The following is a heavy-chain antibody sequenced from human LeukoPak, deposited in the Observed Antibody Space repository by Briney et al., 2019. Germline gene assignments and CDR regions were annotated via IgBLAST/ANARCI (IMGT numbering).Heavy chain of an antibody. CDR1: DYNFIYYG. CDR3: ARLVNEYQPLKTDDN. J-gene: IGHJ4*02. Sequence: GASVRVSCKAPDYNFIYYGVIWVRQAPGVGLEWMGLISGHNGKTEYAEKFQDRVTMTTDKSTATAYVDLRSLRSDDTAVYYCARLVNEYQPLKTDDNWGQGTLVTVSS. D-gene: IGHD1-14*01. CDR2: ISGHNGKT. V-gene: IGHV1-18*01.